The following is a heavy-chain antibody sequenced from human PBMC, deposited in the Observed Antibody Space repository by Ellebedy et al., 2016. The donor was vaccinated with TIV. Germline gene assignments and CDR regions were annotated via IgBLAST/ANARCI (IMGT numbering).Heavy chain of an antibody. Sequence: SVKVSXXTSGGTFTKHAISWVRQAPGQGLEWLGGIIPLSGTTNYAPKLQDRLTMTADESTGTAYMALSTLTSDDTAVYYCARDWGSGWFWVDYWGQGTLVTVSS. CDR2: IIPLSGTT. D-gene: IGHD6-19*01. CDR1: GGTFTKHA. CDR3: ARDWGSGWFWVDY. J-gene: IGHJ4*02. V-gene: IGHV1-69*13.